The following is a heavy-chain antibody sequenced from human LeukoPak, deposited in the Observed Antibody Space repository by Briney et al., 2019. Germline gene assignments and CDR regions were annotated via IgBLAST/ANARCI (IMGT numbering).Heavy chain of an antibody. Sequence: QAGGSLRLSCGASGLTLSRYAVNWVRQAPGRGLEWVSYISPTGDSTLNAEPVKGRFSVSRDNSKNMVYLQMDGPRAEDTATYFCARKFYFYMDVWGKGTTVTVSS. CDR2: ISPTGDST. CDR3: ARKFYFYMDV. J-gene: IGHJ6*03. CDR1: GLTLSRYA. V-gene: IGHV3-23*01.